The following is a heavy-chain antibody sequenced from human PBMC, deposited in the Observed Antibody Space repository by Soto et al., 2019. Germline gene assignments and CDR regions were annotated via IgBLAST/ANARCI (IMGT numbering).Heavy chain of an antibody. Sequence: VKVSSKTSVGTFDTYAISWVRQDTGEGLEGIGGSIPIFATPNYAQTFQHRVTITADESTSTAYMELSTLRSDDTAMYYCARDMEAATPYYCYGLDVWGQGTSVT. CDR3: ARDMEAATPYYCYGLDV. V-gene: IGHV1-69*13. J-gene: IGHJ6*02. CDR2: SIPIFATP. CDR1: VGTFDTYA. D-gene: IGHD2-15*01.